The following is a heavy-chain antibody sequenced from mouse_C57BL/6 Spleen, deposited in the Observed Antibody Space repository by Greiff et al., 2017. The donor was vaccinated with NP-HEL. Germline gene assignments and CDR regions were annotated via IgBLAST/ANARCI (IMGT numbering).Heavy chain of an antibody. D-gene: IGHD1-1*01. V-gene: IGHV1-7*01. CDR3: AREISHLLRYFDV. Sequence: QVQLQQSGAELAKPGASVKLSCKASGYTFTSYWMHWVKQRPGQGLEWIGYINPSSGYTKYNQKFKDKATLTADKSSSTAYMQLSSLTYEDSAFYYCAREISHLLRYFDVWGTGTTVTVSS. CDR1: GYTFTSYW. J-gene: IGHJ1*03. CDR2: INPSSGYT.